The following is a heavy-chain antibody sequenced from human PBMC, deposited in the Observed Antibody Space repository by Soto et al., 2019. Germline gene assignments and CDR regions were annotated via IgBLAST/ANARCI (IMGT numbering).Heavy chain of an antibody. CDR3: AKDGGYYYDSSGYLDY. V-gene: IGHV3-30*18. D-gene: IGHD3-22*01. CDR2: ISYDGSNK. J-gene: IGHJ4*02. Sequence: QVQLVESGGGVVQPGRSLRLSCAASGFTFSSYGMHWVRQAPGKGLEWVAVISYDGSNKYYADSVKGRFIISRDNSKNTLYLQMNSLRAEDTAVYYCAKDGGYYYDSSGYLDYWGQGTLVTVSS. CDR1: GFTFSSYG.